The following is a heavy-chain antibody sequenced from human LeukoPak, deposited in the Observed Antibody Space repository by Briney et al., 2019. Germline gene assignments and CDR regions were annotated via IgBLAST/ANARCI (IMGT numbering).Heavy chain of an antibody. D-gene: IGHD3-16*01. V-gene: IGHV4-34*01. Sequence: SETLSLTCAVSGGSFSGYYWSWIRQPPGKGLEWIGEINHSGSTNYNPSLKSRVTISVDTSKNQFSLKLSSVTAADTAVYYCASRFPSYWGQGTLVTVSS. CDR3: ASRFPSY. CDR1: GGSFSGYY. J-gene: IGHJ4*02. CDR2: INHSGST.